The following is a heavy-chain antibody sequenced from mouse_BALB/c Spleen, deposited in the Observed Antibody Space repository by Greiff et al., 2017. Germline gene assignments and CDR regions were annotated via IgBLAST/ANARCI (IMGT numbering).Heavy chain of an antibody. J-gene: IGHJ4*01. Sequence: VAPSQSLSITCTVSGFSLTSYGVHWVRQPPGKGLEWLVVIWSDGSTTYNSALKSRLSISKDNSKSQVFLKMNSLQTDDTAMYYCARRDGSAGGAMDYWGQGTSVTVSS. D-gene: IGHD1-1*01. CDR1: GFSLTSYG. CDR2: IWSDGST. V-gene: IGHV2-6-2*01. CDR3: ARRDGSAGGAMDY.